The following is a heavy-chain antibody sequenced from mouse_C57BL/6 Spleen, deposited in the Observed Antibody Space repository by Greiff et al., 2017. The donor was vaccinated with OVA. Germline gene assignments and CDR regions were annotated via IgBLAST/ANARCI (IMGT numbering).Heavy chain of an antibody. CDR1: GYTFTGYW. V-gene: IGHV1-9*01. CDR3: ASEEFITAVVEGTWFAY. D-gene: IGHD1-1*01. J-gene: IGHJ3*01. CDR2: ILPGSGST. Sequence: VQLVESRAELMKPGASVKLSCKATGYTFTGYWIEWVKQRPGHGLEWIGEILPGSGSTNYNEKFKGKATFTAETSSNTAYMQLSSLTTEGSASYYWASEEFITAVVEGTWFAYWGQGTLVTVSA.